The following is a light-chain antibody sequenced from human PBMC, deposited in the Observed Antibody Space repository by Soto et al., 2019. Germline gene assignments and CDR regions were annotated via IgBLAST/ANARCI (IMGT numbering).Light chain of an antibody. V-gene: IGLV2-14*01. J-gene: IGLJ1*01. CDR3: SSYTSSGTPYV. Sequence: SALTQPASVSGSPGQSITISCTGNSSDVGGYNYVSWYQQHPGKAPKLMIYDVSNRPSGVSNRFSASKSGNTASLTISGLQAEDEADYYCSSYTSSGTPYVFGTGTKVTVL. CDR1: SSDVGGYNY. CDR2: DVS.